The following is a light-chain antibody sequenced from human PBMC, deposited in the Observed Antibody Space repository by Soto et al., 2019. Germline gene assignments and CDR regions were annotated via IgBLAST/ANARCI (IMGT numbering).Light chain of an antibody. V-gene: IGLV2-8*01. CDR3: SSYAGSNNFV. Sequence: QSVLTQPPSASGSPGQSVTTSCTGTSSDVGGYNYVSWYQQHPGKAPELMIYEVSKRPSGVPDRFSGSKSGNTASLTVSGLQAEDEADYYCSSYAGSNNFVFGTGTKVTVL. CDR2: EVS. J-gene: IGLJ1*01. CDR1: SSDVGGYNY.